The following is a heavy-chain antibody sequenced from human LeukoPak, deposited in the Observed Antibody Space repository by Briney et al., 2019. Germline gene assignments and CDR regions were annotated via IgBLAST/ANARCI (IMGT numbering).Heavy chain of an antibody. V-gene: IGHV3-48*01. J-gene: IGHJ3*02. CDR2: ISSSSSTI. Sequence: GGSLRLSCAASGFTFSSYSMNWVRQAPGKGLEWVSYISSSSSTIYYADSVKGRFTISRDNAKNSLYLQMNSLRAEDTAVYYCARKKLERREDAFDIWGQGTMVTVSS. D-gene: IGHD1-1*01. CDR1: GFTFSSYS. CDR3: ARKKLERREDAFDI.